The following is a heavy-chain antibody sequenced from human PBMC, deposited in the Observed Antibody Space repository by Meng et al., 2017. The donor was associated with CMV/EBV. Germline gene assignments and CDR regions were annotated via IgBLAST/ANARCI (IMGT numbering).Heavy chain of an antibody. CDR1: GFTFSSYA. CDR2: ISGSGGST. V-gene: IGHV3-23*01. D-gene: IGHD1-26*01. J-gene: IGHJ4*02. CDR3: AKSGELQYYFDY. Sequence: GGSLRLSCAASGFTFSSYAMSWVRQAPGKGLEWVSAISGSGGSTYYADSVKGRFTISRDKSKNTLYLQMNSLRAEDTAVYYCAKSGELQYYFDYWGQGTLVTVSS.